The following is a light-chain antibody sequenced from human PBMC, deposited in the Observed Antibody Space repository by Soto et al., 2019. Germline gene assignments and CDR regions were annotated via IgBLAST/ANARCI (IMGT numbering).Light chain of an antibody. Sequence: IPLTQSPSSLSASVGDRVTITCRASQGISSHLAWYQQKPGKAPKLLIYAASTLQSGVPSRFSGSGSGTEFTLTINTLQPEDFAAYYCLQLKSYPLTFGPGTKVDIK. J-gene: IGKJ3*01. CDR2: AAS. CDR1: QGISSH. V-gene: IGKV1-9*01. CDR3: LQLKSYPLT.